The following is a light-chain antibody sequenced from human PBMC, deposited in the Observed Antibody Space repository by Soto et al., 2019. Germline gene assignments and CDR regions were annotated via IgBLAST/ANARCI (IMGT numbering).Light chain of an antibody. CDR2: AAS. J-gene: IGKJ1*01. V-gene: IGKV3-20*01. CDR3: QQYGSAPWT. Sequence: EIVLTQSLGTLSLSPGERATISCRASQSVSSNYLAWYQQKPGQAPRLLIYAASNRASGIPDRFGGSGSGTDFTLTVSRLEPEDFAVYYCQQYGSAPWTFGQGTKVEI. CDR1: QSVSSNY.